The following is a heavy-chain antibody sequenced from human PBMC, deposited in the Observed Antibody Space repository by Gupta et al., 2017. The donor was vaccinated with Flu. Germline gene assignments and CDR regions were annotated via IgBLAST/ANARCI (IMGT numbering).Heavy chain of an antibody. CDR2: IYYSGST. V-gene: IGHV4-39*01. Sequence: QLQLQESGPGLVKPSETLSLTCTVSGGSISSSSYYWGWIRQPPGKGLEWIGSIYYSGSTYYNPSLKSRVTISVDTSKNQFSLKLSSVTAADTAVYYCARASERHYDFWSGYYTNNWFDPWGQGTLVTVSS. D-gene: IGHD3-3*01. J-gene: IGHJ5*02. CDR1: GGSISSSSYY. CDR3: ARASERHYDFWSGYYTNNWFDP.